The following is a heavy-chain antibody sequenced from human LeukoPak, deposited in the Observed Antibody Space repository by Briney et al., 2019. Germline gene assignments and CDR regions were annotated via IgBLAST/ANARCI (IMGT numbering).Heavy chain of an antibody. CDR2: IYTSGST. Sequence: SETLSLTCTVSGASISSYYWSWIRQAAGKGLEWIGRIYTSGSTNYNPSLKSQVTMSVDTSKNQFSLNLNSVTAADTAVCYCARVTEAGTSVVFDPWGQGTLVTVSS. CDR3: ARVTEAGTSVVFDP. V-gene: IGHV4-4*07. CDR1: GASISSYY. D-gene: IGHD6-13*01. J-gene: IGHJ5*02.